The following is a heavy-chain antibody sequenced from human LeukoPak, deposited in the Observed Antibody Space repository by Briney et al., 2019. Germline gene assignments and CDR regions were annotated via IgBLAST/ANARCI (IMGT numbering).Heavy chain of an antibody. CDR2: MDPNSGNT. D-gene: IGHD6-6*01. J-gene: IGHJ4*02. CDR1: GDTLTTYD. CDR3: AKSLPGIAAH. Sequence: ASVKVSCKASGDTLTTYDFNWARQAPGQGLEWMGWMDPNSGNTGYAQKFQGRVTMTRNTSISTAYMELSSLTSEDTAVYYCAKSLPGIAAHWGQGTLVSVTS. V-gene: IGHV1-8*01.